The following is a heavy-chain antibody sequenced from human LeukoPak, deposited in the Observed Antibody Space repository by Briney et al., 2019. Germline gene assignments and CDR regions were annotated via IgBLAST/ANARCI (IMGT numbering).Heavy chain of an antibody. CDR3: ARATYYYDSSGYYPPDY. D-gene: IGHD3-22*01. Sequence: SQTLSLTCTVSGGSISSGGYYWSWIRQPPGKGLEWVGYIYHSGSTYYNPSLKSRVTISVDRSKNQFSLKLSSVTAADTAVYYCARATYYYDSSGYYPPDYWGQGTLVTVSS. CDR1: GGSISSGGYY. V-gene: IGHV4-30-2*01. J-gene: IGHJ4*02. CDR2: IYHSGST.